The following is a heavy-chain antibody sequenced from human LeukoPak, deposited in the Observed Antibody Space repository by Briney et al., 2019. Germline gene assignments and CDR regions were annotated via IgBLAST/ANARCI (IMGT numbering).Heavy chain of an antibody. CDR2: ISSNGGST. D-gene: IGHD2-21*02. CDR3: ARDRERVVTAIFDY. Sequence: GGSLRLSCAASGFTFSSYAMHWVRQAPGKGLEYVSAISSNGGSTYYANSVKGRFTISRDNSKNTLYLQMGSLRAEDMAVYYCARDRERVVTAIFDYWGQGTLVTVSS. V-gene: IGHV3-64*01. CDR1: GFTFSSYA. J-gene: IGHJ4*02.